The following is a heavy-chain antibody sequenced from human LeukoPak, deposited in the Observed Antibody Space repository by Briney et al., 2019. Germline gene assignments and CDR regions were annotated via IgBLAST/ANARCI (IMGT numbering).Heavy chain of an antibody. CDR3: ARQASGYDYVMLEGYYYYGMDV. D-gene: IGHD5-12*01. CDR1: RGSISSYY. J-gene: IGHJ6*02. V-gene: IGHV4-59*08. CDR2: IYYSGST. Sequence: SETLSLTCTVSRGSISSYYWSWIRQPPGKGLEWIGYIYYSGSTNYNPSLKSRVTISVDTSKNQFSLKLSSVTAADTAVYYCARQASGYDYVMLEGYYYYGMDVWGQGTTVTVSS.